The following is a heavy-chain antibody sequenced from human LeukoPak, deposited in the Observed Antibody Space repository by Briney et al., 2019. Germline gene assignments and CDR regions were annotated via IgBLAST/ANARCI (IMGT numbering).Heavy chain of an antibody. CDR1: GFTFSSDA. J-gene: IGHJ4*02. D-gene: IGHD3-10*01. CDR2: ISYDGSNK. V-gene: IGHV3-30-3*01. Sequence: GGSLRLSCAASGFTFSSDAMHRVRQAPGNGLGWVAGISYDGSNKYYADSVKGRFTISRDNSKNTLYLQMNSLRAEDTAVYYCARPKISGTYYPYYFDYWGQGTLVTVSS. CDR3: ARPKISGTYYPYYFDY.